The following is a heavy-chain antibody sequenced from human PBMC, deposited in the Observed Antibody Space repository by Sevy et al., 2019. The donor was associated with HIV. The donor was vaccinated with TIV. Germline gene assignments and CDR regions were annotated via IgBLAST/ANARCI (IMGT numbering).Heavy chain of an antibody. V-gene: IGHV3-30-3*01. CDR1: GFTFSSYA. CDR3: ARDSKVLRYFDWLTDY. D-gene: IGHD3-9*01. CDR2: ISYDGSNK. J-gene: IGHJ4*02. Sequence: GGSLRLSCAASGFTFSSYAMHWVRQAPGKGLEWVAVISYDGSNKYYAYSVKGRFTISRDNSKNTLYLQMNSLRAEDTAVYYCARDSKVLRYFDWLTDYWGQGTLVTVSS.